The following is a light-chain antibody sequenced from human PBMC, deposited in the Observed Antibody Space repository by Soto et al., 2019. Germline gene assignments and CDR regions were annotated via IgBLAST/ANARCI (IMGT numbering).Light chain of an antibody. J-gene: IGKJ1*01. Sequence: DIQMTQSPSSLSASVGDRVTLTGRASQTISSWLAWYQQKPGKAPKLLIYKASTLKSGVPSRFSGSGSGTEFTLTISSLQPDDFATYYCQHYNSYSEAFGQGTKVDIK. CDR3: QHYNSYSEA. V-gene: IGKV1-5*03. CDR1: QTISSW. CDR2: KAS.